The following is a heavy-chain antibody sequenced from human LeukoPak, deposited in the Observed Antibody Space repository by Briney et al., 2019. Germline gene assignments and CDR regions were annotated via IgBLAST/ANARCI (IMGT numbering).Heavy chain of an antibody. CDR1: GYTFTGYY. CDR2: INPNSGGT. V-gene: IGHV1-2*06. CDR3: ARTLGYCSSTSCYLFDC. J-gene: IGHJ4*02. Sequence: ASVKVSCKASGYTFTGYYMHWVRQAPGQGLEWMGRINPNSGGTNYAQKFQGRVTMARDTSISTAYMELSRLRSDDTAVYYCARTLGYCSSTSCYLFDCWGQGTLVTVSS. D-gene: IGHD2-2*01.